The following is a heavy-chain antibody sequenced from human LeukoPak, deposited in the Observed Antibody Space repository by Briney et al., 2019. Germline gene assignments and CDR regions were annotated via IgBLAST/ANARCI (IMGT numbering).Heavy chain of an antibody. CDR3: AKDQSVAGTLYFDY. CDR1: GFTFGDYA. Sequence: GKSLRLSCAASGFTFGDYAMHWVRQPPGKGLEWVSGISWNSGSIGYADSVKGRFTISRDNAKNSLYLQMNSLRAEDTALYYCAKDQSVAGTLYFDYWGQGTLVTVSS. J-gene: IGHJ4*02. D-gene: IGHD6-19*01. CDR2: ISWNSGSI. V-gene: IGHV3-9*01.